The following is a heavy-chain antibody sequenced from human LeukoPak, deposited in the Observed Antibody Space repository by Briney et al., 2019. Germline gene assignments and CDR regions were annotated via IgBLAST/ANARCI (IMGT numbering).Heavy chain of an antibody. D-gene: IGHD3-10*01. CDR1: GFPLSSYA. Sequence: GGSLRLSCALSGFPLSSYAMSGVRAAPGEGLEWGSAIRGSGGSTYYADSVKGRFTISRDNSKSTLYLQMNSLRAEDTAVYYCAKGHYYGSGEFDAFDIWGQGTMVNVSS. CDR2: IRGSGGST. J-gene: IGHJ3*02. CDR3: AKGHYYGSGEFDAFDI. V-gene: IGHV3-23*01.